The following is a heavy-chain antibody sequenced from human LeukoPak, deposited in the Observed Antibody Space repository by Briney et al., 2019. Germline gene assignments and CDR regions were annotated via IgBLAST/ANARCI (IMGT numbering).Heavy chain of an antibody. CDR2: IIPIFGTA. V-gene: IGHV1-69*06. J-gene: IGHJ6*03. Sequence: SVKVSCKASGYTFTSYGITWVRQAPGQGLEWMGGIIPIFGTANYAQKFQGRVTITADKSTSTAYMELSSLRSEDTAVYYCARGRVQRYYYYMDVWGKGTTVTVSS. D-gene: IGHD6-13*01. CDR3: ARGRVQRYYYYMDV. CDR1: GYTFTSYG.